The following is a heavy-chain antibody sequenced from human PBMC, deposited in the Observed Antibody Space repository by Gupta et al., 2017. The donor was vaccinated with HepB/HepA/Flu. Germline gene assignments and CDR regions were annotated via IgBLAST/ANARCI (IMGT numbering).Heavy chain of an antibody. CDR2: MNWNSGTI. CDR1: GFTFDDYA. D-gene: IGHD5-18*01. J-gene: IGHJ4*02. Sequence: EVQLVESGGGLVQPGRSLRLSCAASGFTFDDYAMHWVRQAPGKGLEWVSGMNWNSGTIGYADSVKGRFTISRDNAKNTLYLQMNSLRAEDTALYYCAKDGRRQLWFHGLDYWGQGTPVTVSS. CDR3: AKDGRRQLWFHGLDY. V-gene: IGHV3-9*01.